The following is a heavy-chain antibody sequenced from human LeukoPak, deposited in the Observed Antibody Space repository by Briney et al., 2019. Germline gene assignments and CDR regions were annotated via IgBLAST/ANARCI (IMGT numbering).Heavy chain of an antibody. V-gene: IGHV3-30*03. J-gene: IGHJ4*02. Sequence: GGSLRLSCAASGFTFKSFGMHWVRQAPGKGLEWVAIIAYDGNYKHYADSVKGRFTMSRDNSKNTLYLQMNSLRAEDTAVYYCARRIVVVTATYDYWGQGTLVTVSS. CDR2: IAYDGNYK. D-gene: IGHD2-21*02. CDR1: GFTFKSFG. CDR3: ARRIVVVTATYDY.